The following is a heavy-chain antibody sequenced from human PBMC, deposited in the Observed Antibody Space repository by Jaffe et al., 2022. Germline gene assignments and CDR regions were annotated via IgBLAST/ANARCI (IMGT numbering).Heavy chain of an antibody. V-gene: IGHV4-38-2*01. CDR2: IYHSGST. CDR3: ARSGGEWKWELLFQH. D-gene: IGHD1-26*01. Sequence: QVQLQESGPGLVKPSETLSLTCAVSGYSISSGYYWGWIRQPPGKGLEWIGSIYHSGSTYYNPSLKSRVTISVDTSKNQFSLKLSSVTAADTAVYYCARSGGEWKWELLFQHWGQGTLVTVSS. CDR1: GYSISSGYY. J-gene: IGHJ1*01.